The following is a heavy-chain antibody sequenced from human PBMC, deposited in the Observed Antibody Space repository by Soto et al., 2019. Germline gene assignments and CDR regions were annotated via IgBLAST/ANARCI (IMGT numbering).Heavy chain of an antibody. Sequence: GGSLRLSCAASGFTFSSYGMHWVRQAPGKGLEWVAVIWYDGSNKYYADSVKGRFTISRDNSKNTLYLQMNSLRAEGTAVYYCARDPEEVVGEDYYYGMDVWGQGTTVTVSS. D-gene: IGHD3-16*01. J-gene: IGHJ6*02. CDR2: IWYDGSNK. CDR1: GFTFSSYG. V-gene: IGHV3-33*01. CDR3: ARDPEEVVGEDYYYGMDV.